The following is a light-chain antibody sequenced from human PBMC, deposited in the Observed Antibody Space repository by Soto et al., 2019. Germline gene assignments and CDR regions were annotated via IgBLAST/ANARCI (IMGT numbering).Light chain of an antibody. CDR1: QSVSSTY. CDR2: GAS. Sequence: EIVLTQSPGTLSLSPGERATLSCRASQSVSSTYIPWYQQNPGRAPRLLIYGASSRATGIPDRFSGSGSGTDFTLTISRLEPEDFAVYFCQQYGRSPPFTFGQGTKVEIK. CDR3: QQYGRSPPFT. V-gene: IGKV3-20*01. J-gene: IGKJ2*01.